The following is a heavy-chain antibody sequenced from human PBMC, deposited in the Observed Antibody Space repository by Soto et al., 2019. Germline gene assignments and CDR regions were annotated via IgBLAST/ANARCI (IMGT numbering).Heavy chain of an antibody. V-gene: IGHV1-69*01. CDR2: IIPIFGTA. CDR3: ASVASATGMDV. CDR1: GGTFSSYA. D-gene: IGHD5-12*01. J-gene: IGHJ6*02. Sequence: QVQLVQSGAEVKKPGSSVKVSCTASGGTFSSYAISWVRQAPGQGLEWMGGIIPIFGTANYAQKFQGRVTITAHESTSTAYMELSSLRSEDTAVYYCASVASATGMDVWGQGTTVTVSS.